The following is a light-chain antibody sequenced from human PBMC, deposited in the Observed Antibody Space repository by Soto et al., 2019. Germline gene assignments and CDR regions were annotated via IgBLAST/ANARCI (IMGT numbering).Light chain of an antibody. J-gene: IGLJ2*01. CDR3: QSYDSSLSGLQVV. Sequence: QSVLRQPPSVSGAPGQRVTISCTGSSSNIGSGYDVHWYQQLPGTAPKLLIYGNTNRPSGVPDRFSGSKSGTSASLAITGLQAEDEADYYCQSYDSSLSGLQVVFGGGTKLTV. V-gene: IGLV1-40*01. CDR1: SSNIGSGYD. CDR2: GNT.